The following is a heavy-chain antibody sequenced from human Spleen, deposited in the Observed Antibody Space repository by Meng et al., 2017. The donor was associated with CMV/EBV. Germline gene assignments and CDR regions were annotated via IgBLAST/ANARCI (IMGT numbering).Heavy chain of an antibody. D-gene: IGHD5-18*01. J-gene: IGHJ5*02. Sequence: SETLSLTCTVSGGSISSYYWSWIRQPAGKGLEWIGRIYTSGSTNYNPSLKSRVTMSVDTSKNQFSLKLSSVTAADTAVYCCARRGRYSYGFWFDPWGQGTLVTVSS. CDR2: IYTSGST. CDR1: GGSISSYY. CDR3: ARRGRYSYGFWFDP. V-gene: IGHV4-4*07.